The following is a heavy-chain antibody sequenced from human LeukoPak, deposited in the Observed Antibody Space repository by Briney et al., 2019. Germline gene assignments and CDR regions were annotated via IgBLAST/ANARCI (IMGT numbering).Heavy chain of an antibody. D-gene: IGHD4-23*01. CDR2: IWYEGSNK. V-gene: IGHV3-33*01. CDR1: GFIFSSYG. J-gene: IGHJ2*01. CDR3: ARGATVVTRYFDL. Sequence: GRSLRLSCAASGFIFSSYGMHGVRQSTGKGVEGVAVIWYEGSNKYYADSVKGRFTISRDNSKNTLYLQMNSLRAEDTAVYYCARGATVVTRYFDLWGRGTLVTVSS.